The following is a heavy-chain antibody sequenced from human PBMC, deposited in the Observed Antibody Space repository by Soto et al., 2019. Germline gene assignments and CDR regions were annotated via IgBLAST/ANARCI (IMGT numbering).Heavy chain of an antibody. D-gene: IGHD2-15*01. CDR1: GFTFSNFW. CDR2: VNNDGINT. CDR3: VRGVGGLDH. V-gene: IGHV3-74*01. J-gene: IGHJ4*02. Sequence: EVKLVESGGGLLQPGESLRLSCAASGFTFSNFWMHWVRQAPGKGLVWVSFVNNDGINTSHADSVKGRFTISRDNAKNTLYLQMNSLRGEDTAVYYCVRGVGGLDHWGQGTLVTVSS.